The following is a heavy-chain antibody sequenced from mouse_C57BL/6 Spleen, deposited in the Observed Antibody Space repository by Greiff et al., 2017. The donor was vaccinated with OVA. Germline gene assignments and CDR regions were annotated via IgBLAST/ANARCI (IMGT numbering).Heavy chain of an antibody. J-gene: IGHJ2*01. CDR2: IYPGDGDT. Sequence: QVQLQQSGPELVKPGASVKISCKASGYAFSSSWMNWVKQRPGKGLEWIGRIYPGDGDTNYNGKFKGKATLTADKSSSTAYMQLSSLTSEDSADYFCTRGDFDNSTPFDYWGQGTTLTVSS. CDR1: GYAFSSSW. CDR3: TRGDFDNSTPFDY. V-gene: IGHV1-82*01.